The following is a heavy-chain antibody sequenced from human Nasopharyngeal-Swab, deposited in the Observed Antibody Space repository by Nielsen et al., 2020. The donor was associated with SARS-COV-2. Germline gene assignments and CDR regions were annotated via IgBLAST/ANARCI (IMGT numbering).Heavy chain of an antibody. CDR1: GYSFTNYG. Sequence: ASVKVSCKASGYSFTNYGVNWVRQAPGQGLEWMGWINTKTGNPTYAQGFTGRFVFSLDTSVTTAYLQISSLEAEDTAVYYCARDGTHCSGGTCFVNWGQGTLVTVSS. V-gene: IGHV7-4-1*02. J-gene: IGHJ4*02. CDR2: INTKTGNP. CDR3: ARDGTHCSGGTCFVN. D-gene: IGHD2-15*01.